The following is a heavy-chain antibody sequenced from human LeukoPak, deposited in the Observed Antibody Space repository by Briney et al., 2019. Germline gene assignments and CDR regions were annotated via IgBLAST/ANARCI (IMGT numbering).Heavy chain of an antibody. CDR1: GFTVSSNY. CDR2: IYSGGST. J-gene: IGHJ3*01. Sequence: GGSLRLSCAASGFTVSSNYMSWVRQAPGKGLEWVSVIYSGGSTYYADSVKGRFTISRDNSKNTLYLQMNSLRAEDTAVYYCAREAPGSAFDVWGQGTMVTVSS. CDR3: AREAPGSAFDV. V-gene: IGHV3-66*01.